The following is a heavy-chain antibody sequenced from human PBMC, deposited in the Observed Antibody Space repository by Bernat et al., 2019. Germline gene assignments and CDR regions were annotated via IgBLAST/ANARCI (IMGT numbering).Heavy chain of an antibody. CDR1: GGSISSGGYY. D-gene: IGHD3-10*01. CDR2: IYDSGST. CDR3: ATYGSGSYYHFDC. V-gene: IGHV4-31*03. Sequence: QVQLQESGPGLVEPSQTLSLTCTVSGGSISSGGYYWTWIRLHPEKGLEWIGYIYDSGSTYYDPSLKSRVTISVDTSKNQFSLNLSSVTAADTAVYYCATYGSGSYYHFDCWGHGTLVTVSS. J-gene: IGHJ4*01.